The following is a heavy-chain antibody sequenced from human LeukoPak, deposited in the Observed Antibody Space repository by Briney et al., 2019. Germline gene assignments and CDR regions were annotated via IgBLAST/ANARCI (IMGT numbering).Heavy chain of an antibody. J-gene: IGHJ6*02. CDR1: GFTFSNYW. CDR3: AREGAVASYYYYYGMDV. V-gene: IGHV3-23*01. CDR2: ISGSGGST. Sequence: GGSLRLSCAASGFTFSNYWMSWVRQAPGKGLEWVSAISGSGGSTYYADSVKGRFTISRDNAKNSLYLQMNSLRAEDTAVYYCAREGAVASYYYYYGMDVWGQGTTVTVSS. D-gene: IGHD6-19*01.